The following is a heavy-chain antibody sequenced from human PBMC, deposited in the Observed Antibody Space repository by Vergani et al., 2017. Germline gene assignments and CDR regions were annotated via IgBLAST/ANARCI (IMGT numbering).Heavy chain of an antibody. Sequence: QVTLRESGPALVKPTQTLTLTCTFSGFSLSTSGMCVSWIRQPPGKALEWLARIDWDDDKYYSTSLKTRLTISKDTSKNQVVLTMTNMDPVDTATYYCARSVPSSGYYFHLDYWGQGTLVIVSS. CDR1: GFSLSTSGMC. D-gene: IGHD3-22*01. J-gene: IGHJ4*02. CDR2: IDWDDDK. V-gene: IGHV2-70*15. CDR3: ARSVPSSGYYFHLDY.